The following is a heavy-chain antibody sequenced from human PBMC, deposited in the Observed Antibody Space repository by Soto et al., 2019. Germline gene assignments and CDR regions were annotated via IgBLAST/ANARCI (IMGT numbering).Heavy chain of an antibody. D-gene: IGHD4-17*01. CDR1: GFTFSSDA. CDR3: AKARLRHPLVDF. Sequence: EVQLLESGGGLVQPGGSLRLSCAASGFTFSSDAMSWVRQAPGKGLEWVSAISGSGGSTYYADSVKGRFTISRDNSKNTLCLQMNSLRAEDTAVYYCAKARLRHPLVDFWGQGTLVTVSS. CDR2: ISGSGGST. V-gene: IGHV3-23*01. J-gene: IGHJ4*02.